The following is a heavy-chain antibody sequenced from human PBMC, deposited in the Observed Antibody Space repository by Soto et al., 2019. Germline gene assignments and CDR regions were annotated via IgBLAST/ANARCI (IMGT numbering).Heavy chain of an antibody. CDR3: AREGGGGGVIEY. CDR2: IYHSGST. J-gene: IGHJ4*02. D-gene: IGHD3-16*01. V-gene: IGHV4-30-2*01. CDR1: GGSISSGGYS. Sequence: QLQLQESGSGLVKPPQTLSLTCAVSGGSISSGGYSWSWIRKPPGKGLEWIGNIYHSGSTNYNPSLKSRVTISVDRPKNHSSRTLSPVTPADRAVYYCAREGGGGGVIEYWGQGTLVTVSS.